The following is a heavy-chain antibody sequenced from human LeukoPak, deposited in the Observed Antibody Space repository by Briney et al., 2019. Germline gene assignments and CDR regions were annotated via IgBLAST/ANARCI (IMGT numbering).Heavy chain of an antibody. CDR2: IDPNSGGT. D-gene: IGHD2-8*01. V-gene: IGHV1-2*02. CDR3: ARGRMLDDAFDI. Sequence: GASVKVSCKTSGYTFTAHYIHWVRQAPGQGLEWMGWIDPNSGGTNYAQKFQGRVTMTRDTSISTAYMELSRLRSDDTAVYYCARGRMLDDAFDIWGQGTMVTVSS. J-gene: IGHJ3*02. CDR1: GYTFTAHY.